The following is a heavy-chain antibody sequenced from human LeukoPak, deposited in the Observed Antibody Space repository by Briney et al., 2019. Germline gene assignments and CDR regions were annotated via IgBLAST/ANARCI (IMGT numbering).Heavy chain of an antibody. D-gene: IGHD5-12*01. CDR1: GYSFTSYW. CDR3: ARQVDIVATIKWFDP. J-gene: IGHJ5*02. CDR2: IYPGDSDT. V-gene: IGHV5-51*01. Sequence: GESLKISCKGSGYSFTSYWIGWVRQRPGKGLEWMGIIYPGDSDTSYSPSFQGQVTSSADKSISTAYLQWSSLKASETAMYYCARQVDIVATIKWFDPWGQGTLVPVSS.